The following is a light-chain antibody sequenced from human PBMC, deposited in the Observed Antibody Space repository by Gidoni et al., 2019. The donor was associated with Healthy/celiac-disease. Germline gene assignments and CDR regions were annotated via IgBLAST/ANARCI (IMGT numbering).Light chain of an antibody. J-gene: IGLJ3*02. CDR1: SGSIASNY. V-gene: IGLV6-57*03. CDR3: QSYDSSNRWV. CDR2: EDN. Sequence: NFMLTQPHSVSESPGKTVTISCTRSSGSIASNYVQWYQQLPGSAPTPVIYEDNQRPSGVPDRFSGSIDSSSNSASLTISGLKTEDEADYYCQSYDSSNRWVFGGGTKLTVL.